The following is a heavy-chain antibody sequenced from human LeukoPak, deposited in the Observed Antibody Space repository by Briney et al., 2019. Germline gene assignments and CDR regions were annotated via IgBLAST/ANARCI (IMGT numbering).Heavy chain of an antibody. J-gene: IGHJ4*02. CDR3: AKRNVGTFDY. Sequence: GGSLRLSCAASGFTFSGYAMSWVRQARGKGLEWVSAISGSGSASCYADSVKGRFTISRDSSKNTLYLQMNSLRAEDTAVYYCAKRNVGTFDYWGQGTLVTVSS. CDR2: ISGSGSAS. CDR1: GFTFSGYA. D-gene: IGHD7-27*01. V-gene: IGHV3-23*01.